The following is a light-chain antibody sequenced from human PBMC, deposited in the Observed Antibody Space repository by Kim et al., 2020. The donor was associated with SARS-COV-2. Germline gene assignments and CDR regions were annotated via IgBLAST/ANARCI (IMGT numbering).Light chain of an antibody. CDR1: QDISSW. J-gene: IGKJ4*01. Sequence: DIQMTQSPSSMSASVGDRVTITCRASQDISSWLGWYQQKPGKAPKVLIYEASNLQSGVPSRFSGSGSGTDFTLTINSLQPEDFATYYCQQTHSFPLTFGGGTKVDIK. CDR2: EAS. CDR3: QQTHSFPLT. V-gene: IGKV1-12*01.